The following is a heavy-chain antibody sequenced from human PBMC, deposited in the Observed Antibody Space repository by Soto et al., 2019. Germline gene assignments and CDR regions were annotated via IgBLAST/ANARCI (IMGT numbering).Heavy chain of an antibody. CDR2: ISGTGGST. Sequence: EVQLLESGGGLVQPGGSLRLSRAASGFTFSGYAMTWVRQAPGKGLEWVSGISGTGGSTDYADSVKGRFTISRDNSKNTLYLQMNSLRAEDTAVYYCAKDPESVLGMTYFDYWGQGTLVTVSS. CDR3: AKDPESVLGMTYFDY. J-gene: IGHJ4*02. CDR1: GFTFSGYA. V-gene: IGHV3-23*01. D-gene: IGHD2-8*01.